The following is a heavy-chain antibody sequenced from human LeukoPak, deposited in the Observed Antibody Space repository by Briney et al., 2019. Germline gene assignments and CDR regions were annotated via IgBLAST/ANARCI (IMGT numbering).Heavy chain of an antibody. V-gene: IGHV3-23*01. Sequence: GGSLRLSCAASGFTFSAFGMNWVRQAPGKGLEWVSTITKSGDSTYYVDSVKGRFTISRDNSKNTLYLQMNSPRAEDTAKYYCTKDYCGKFCSAVWGQGTTVTVSS. J-gene: IGHJ6*02. CDR2: ITKSGDST. CDR3: TKDYCGKFCSAV. CDR1: GFTFSAFG. D-gene: IGHD3-9*01.